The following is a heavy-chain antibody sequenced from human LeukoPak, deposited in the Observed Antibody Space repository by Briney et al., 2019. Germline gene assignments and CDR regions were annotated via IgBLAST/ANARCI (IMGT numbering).Heavy chain of an antibody. CDR1: GGSLRGHF. D-gene: IGHD3-3*01. Sequence: PSETLSLTCGVHGGSLRGHFWSWIRQPPGKGLEWIGDINHDESTNYNPSLKSRVFMSVDTPLYQVSLRVTSVTATDTATYYCARGRYYDFWSGTMEGMDVWGQGTTVIVSS. CDR2: INHDEST. J-gene: IGHJ6*02. V-gene: IGHV4-34*01. CDR3: ARGRYYDFWSGTMEGMDV.